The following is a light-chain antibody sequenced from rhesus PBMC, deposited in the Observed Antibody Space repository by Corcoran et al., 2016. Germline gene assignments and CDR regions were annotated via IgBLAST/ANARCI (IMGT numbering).Light chain of an antibody. V-gene: IGKV3-24*04. CDR3: LQSGNWPRT. Sequence: ESVMTQSPATLALSPGERATLSCRASQSVGSYLAWYQQKPGLAPRLLIYGASTRATGIPDRFSGSGSGTGFTLNISSLEPEDVGVYFCLQSGNWPRTFGQGTKVEIK. CDR1: QSVGSY. CDR2: GAS. J-gene: IGKJ1*01.